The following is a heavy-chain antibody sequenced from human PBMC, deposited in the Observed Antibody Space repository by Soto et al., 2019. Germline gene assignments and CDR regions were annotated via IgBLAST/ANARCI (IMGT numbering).Heavy chain of an antibody. CDR2: IIPIFGTA. J-gene: IGHJ6*02. V-gene: IGHV1-69*01. CDR3: ARLGWELRSNYYGMDV. Sequence: QVQLVQSGAEVKKPGSSVKVSCKASGGTFSSYAISWVRQAPGQGLEWMGGIIPIFGTANYAQKFQGRVTITADESTSTAYMELSSLRCEDTAVYYCARLGWELRSNYYGMDVWGQGTTVTVSS. D-gene: IGHD1-26*01. CDR1: GGTFSSYA.